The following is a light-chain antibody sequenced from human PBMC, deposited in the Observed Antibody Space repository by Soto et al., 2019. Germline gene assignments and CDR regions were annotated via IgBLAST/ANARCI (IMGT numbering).Light chain of an antibody. J-gene: IGKJ1*01. V-gene: IGKV1-5*01. CDR2: DAS. Sequence: DIQMTQSPSTLSASVGDRVTITCRASQTISSWLAWYQQKPGKAPKLLIYDASSLESGVPSRFSGSGSGTEFTLTISSLQPDDVATYYPQQYSSLWTFGQGTKVEIK. CDR3: QQYSSLWT. CDR1: QTISSW.